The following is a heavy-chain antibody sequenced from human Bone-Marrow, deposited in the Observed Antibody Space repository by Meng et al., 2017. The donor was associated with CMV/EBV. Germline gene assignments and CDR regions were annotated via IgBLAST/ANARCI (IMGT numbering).Heavy chain of an antibody. CDR2: ISSSSSYI. D-gene: IGHD6-13*01. J-gene: IGHJ5*02. CDR1: GFTFSSYS. CDR3: ARKGDSSSWPPYNWFDP. V-gene: IGHV3-21*01. Sequence: GESLKISCAASGFTFSSYSMNWVRQAPGKGLEWVSSISSSSSYIYYADSVKGRFTISRDNAKNSLYLQMNSLRAEDTAVYYCARKGDSSSWPPYNWFDPWGQGTLVTVSS.